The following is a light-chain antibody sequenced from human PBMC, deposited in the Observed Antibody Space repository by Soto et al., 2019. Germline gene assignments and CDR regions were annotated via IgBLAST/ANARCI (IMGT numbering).Light chain of an antibody. J-gene: IGKJ2*01. V-gene: IGKV3-20*01. Sequence: EIVLTQSPGTLSLSPGERATLSCRASQSVSNNYLAWYQQKPGQAPRHLIYGASRRATGIPDRFSGSGSGTDFTLTISRLEPEDFAVYYWQQYGSSPGMYTFGQGTKLELK. CDR1: QSVSNNY. CDR2: GAS. CDR3: QQYGSSPGMYT.